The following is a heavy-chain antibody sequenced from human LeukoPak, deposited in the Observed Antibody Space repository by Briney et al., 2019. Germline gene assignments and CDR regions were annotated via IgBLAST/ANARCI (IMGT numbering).Heavy chain of an antibody. J-gene: IGHJ4*02. V-gene: IGHV4-34*01. CDR3: ARDRPGGSSLDY. CDR2: ITHSGRT. Sequence: SETLSLTCAVYGGSFSAYYWSWVRQSPGEGLEWIGEITHSGRTNYNPSLKSRVTISVDTSKNHFSLKLSSVTAADTAVYYCARDRPGGSSLDYWGQGTLVTVSS. D-gene: IGHD6-13*01. CDR1: GGSFSAYY.